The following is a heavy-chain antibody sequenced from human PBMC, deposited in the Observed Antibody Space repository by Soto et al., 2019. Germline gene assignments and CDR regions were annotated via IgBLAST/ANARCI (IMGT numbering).Heavy chain of an antibody. CDR3: VTDHDFAFAT. J-gene: IGHJ5*02. CDR2: IRSDGTTI. Sequence: EAHLVESGGGLVQPGGSLRLSCAASGFTFSDNPMNWVRLAPGKGLEWVSHIRSDGTTIYYADSVKGRFTISRDNAKNSLYLHMNSLRDEDTAIYYCVTDHDFAFATWGQGTLVTVSS. V-gene: IGHV3-48*02. D-gene: IGHD3-3*02. CDR1: GFTFSDNP.